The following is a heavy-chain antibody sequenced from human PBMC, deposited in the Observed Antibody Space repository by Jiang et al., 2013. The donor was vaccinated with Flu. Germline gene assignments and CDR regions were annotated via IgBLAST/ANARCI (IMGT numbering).Heavy chain of an antibody. Sequence: GAEVKKPGESLRISCKGSGYSFTSYWISWVRQMPGKGLEWMGRIDPSDSYTNYSPSFQGHVTISADKSISTAYLQWSSLKASDTAMYYCARHQKYHPSLTNYYYGMDVWGQGTTVTVSS. J-gene: IGHJ6*02. D-gene: IGHD2-2*01. CDR1: GYSFTSYW. V-gene: IGHV5-10-1*01. CDR2: IDPSDSYT. CDR3: ARHQKYHPSLTNYYYGMDV.